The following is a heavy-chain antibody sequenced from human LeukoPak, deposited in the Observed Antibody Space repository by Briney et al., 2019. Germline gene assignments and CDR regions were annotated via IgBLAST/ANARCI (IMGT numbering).Heavy chain of an antibody. Sequence: GGSLRLSCAASGFTFSSYSMNWVRQAPGKGLEWVSAIGGRGGSTYYADSLGGRFTISRDNSKNTLYLQMNSLRAEDTAVYYCAKGDSSGYYYEPPYFDYWGQGTLVTVSS. CDR1: GFTFSSYS. J-gene: IGHJ4*02. V-gene: IGHV3-23*01. CDR2: IGGRGGST. CDR3: AKGDSSGYYYEPPYFDY. D-gene: IGHD3-22*01.